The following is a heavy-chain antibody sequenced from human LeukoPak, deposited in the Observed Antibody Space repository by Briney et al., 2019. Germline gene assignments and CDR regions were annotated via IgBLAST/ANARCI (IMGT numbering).Heavy chain of an antibody. CDR2: INHSGST. D-gene: IGHD6-13*01. CDR3: ASTPNQIAAAPFDP. CDR1: GGSFSGYY. J-gene: IGHJ5*02. Sequence: PSETLSLTCAVYGGSFSGYYWSWIRQPPGKGLEWIGEINHSGSTNYNPSLKSRVTISVDMSKNQFSLKLSSVTAADTAVYYCASTPNQIAAAPFDPWGQGTLVTVSS. V-gene: IGHV4-34*01.